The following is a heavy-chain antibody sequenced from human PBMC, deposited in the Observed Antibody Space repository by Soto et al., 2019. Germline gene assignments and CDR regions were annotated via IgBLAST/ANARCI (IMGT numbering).Heavy chain of an antibody. J-gene: IGHJ4*02. CDR3: ARGRYNSGDYLQFFDY. Sequence: EVQLMESGGGLVQPGGSLRVSCAASGFEFSAYWMTWVRQAPGKGLEWVANIKKDGREKYYGDSVRGRFSVFRDNAQNAVFLQMNSLKGEDTAVYCCARGRYNSGDYLQFFDYWGQGTLVTVSS. CDR2: IKKDGREK. D-gene: IGHD5-12*01. CDR1: GFEFSAYW. V-gene: IGHV3-7*01.